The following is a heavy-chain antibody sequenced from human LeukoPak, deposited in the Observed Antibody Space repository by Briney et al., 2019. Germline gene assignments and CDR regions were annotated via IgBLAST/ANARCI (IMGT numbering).Heavy chain of an antibody. J-gene: IGHJ6*02. Sequence: PSETLSPTCTVSGGSVSSGTYYWSWIRQPPGKGLEWIGYISYTGNTNYNPSLKSRVTISVDTSKNQFSLKLSSVTAADTAVYYCARDYCSSTTCYDSYYYGMDVWGQGTTVTVSS. V-gene: IGHV4-61*01. CDR1: GGSVSSGTYY. CDR3: ARDYCSSTTCYDSYYYGMDV. CDR2: ISYTGNT. D-gene: IGHD2-2*01.